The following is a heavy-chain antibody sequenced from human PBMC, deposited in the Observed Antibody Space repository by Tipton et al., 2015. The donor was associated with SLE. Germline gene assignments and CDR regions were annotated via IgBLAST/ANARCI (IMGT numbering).Heavy chain of an antibody. CDR2: INHSGST. J-gene: IGHJ4*02. V-gene: IGHV4-34*01. CDR3: AREGLSYYGSSGYPLRV. D-gene: IGHD3-22*01. CDR1: GGSFSGYY. Sequence: LRLSCAVYGGSFSGYYWSWIRQPPGKGLEWIGEINHSGSTNYNPSLKSRVTISVDTSKNQFSLKLSSVTAADTAVYYCAREGLSYYGSSGYPLRVWGQGTLVTVSS.